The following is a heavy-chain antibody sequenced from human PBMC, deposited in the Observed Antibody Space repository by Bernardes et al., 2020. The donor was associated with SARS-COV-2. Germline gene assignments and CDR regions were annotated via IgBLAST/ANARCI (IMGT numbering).Heavy chain of an antibody. V-gene: IGHV2-70*01. D-gene: IGHD4-4*01. CDR1: GFSLSTSGMC. CDR2: IDWDDDK. Sequence: SGPTLVKPTQTLTLACTFSGFSLSTSGMCVSWIRQPPGKALEWLALIDWDDDKYYSTSLKTRLTISKDTSKNQVVLTMTNMDPVDTATYYCSRMVVTTENLGEYYCYGMDVWGQGTTVTVAS. CDR3: SRMVVTTENLGEYYCYGMDV. J-gene: IGHJ6*02.